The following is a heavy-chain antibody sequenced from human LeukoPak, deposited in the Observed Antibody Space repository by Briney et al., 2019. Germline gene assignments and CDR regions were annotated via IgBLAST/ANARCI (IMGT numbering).Heavy chain of an antibody. Sequence: SLRLSCAASGFTFDDYAMHWVRKAPGKGLEWVSDISGNSGSIGYADSVKGRFTISRDNSKSALYLQMNSLRAEDTALYYCAKGGIVATIGNWFDPWGQGTLVTVSS. CDR1: GFTFDDYA. CDR3: AKGGIVATIGNWFDP. D-gene: IGHD5-12*01. J-gene: IGHJ5*02. V-gene: IGHV3-9*01. CDR2: ISGNSGSI.